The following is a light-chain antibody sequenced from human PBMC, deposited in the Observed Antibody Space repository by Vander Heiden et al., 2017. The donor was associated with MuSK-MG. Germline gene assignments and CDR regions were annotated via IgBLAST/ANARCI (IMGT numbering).Light chain of an antibody. J-gene: IGLJ1*01. Sequence: QSALTQPASVSGSPGQSITISCTGTSSDVGGYNLVSWYQQHPGKAPKLRIYEDSQRPSGVSYRVSASKSGSTASLTISGLQAEDEADVYCFSYAGSGTYVFGTGTRLTV. V-gene: IGLV2-23*01. CDR2: EDS. CDR1: SSDVGGYNL. CDR3: FSYAGSGTYV.